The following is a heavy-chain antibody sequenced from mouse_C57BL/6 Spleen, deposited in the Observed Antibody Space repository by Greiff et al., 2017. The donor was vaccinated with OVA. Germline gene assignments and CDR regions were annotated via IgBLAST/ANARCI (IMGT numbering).Heavy chain of an antibody. V-gene: IGHV1-61*01. Sequence: VKLQQPGAELVRPGSSVKLSCKASGYTFTSYCMEWVKQRPGQGLEWIGNIYPSDSETNYNQKVKDKATLTVDNSSSPAYMQLSILTSEDSACYYCARADVTYADWGQGTLVTVSA. CDR3: ARADVTYAD. D-gene: IGHD2-13*01. J-gene: IGHJ3*01. CDR1: GYTFTSYC. CDR2: IYPSDSET.